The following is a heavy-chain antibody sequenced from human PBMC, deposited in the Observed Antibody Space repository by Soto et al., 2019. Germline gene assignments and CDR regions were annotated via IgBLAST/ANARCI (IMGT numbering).Heavy chain of an antibody. J-gene: IGHJ4*02. CDR1: GDTLSTYA. CDR3: AAGDSSDTGDH. D-gene: IGHD5-18*01. Sequence: QVHLVHSGAEVKKPGSAVKVSCKASGDTLSTYAISWVRQVHGQRLEWMGGTTPIIGTIDYAQTFQGRVTITADESTATSYMELRSLRSEDTAVYYWAAGDSSDTGDHWGQGTLVTVSS. V-gene: IGHV1-69*01. CDR2: TTPIIGTI.